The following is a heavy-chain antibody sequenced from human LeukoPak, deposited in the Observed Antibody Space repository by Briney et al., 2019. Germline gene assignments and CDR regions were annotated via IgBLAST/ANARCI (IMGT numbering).Heavy chain of an antibody. V-gene: IGHV3-7*03. J-gene: IGHJ5*02. CDR1: GFTFSSYW. CDR3: AKSRVAGAAVFWFDP. Sequence: PGGSLRLSCAASGFTFSSYWISWVRQAPGKGPECVANIKQDGSEIYYVDSVKGRFTISRDNSKNTLYLQMNSLRAEDTAVYYCAKSRVAGAAVFWFDPWGQGTLVTVSS. D-gene: IGHD6-13*01. CDR2: IKQDGSEI.